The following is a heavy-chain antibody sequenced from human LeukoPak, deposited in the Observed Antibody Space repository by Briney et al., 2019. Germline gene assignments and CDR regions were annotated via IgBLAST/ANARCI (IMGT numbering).Heavy chain of an antibody. Sequence: HPGGSLRLSCAASGFTFSSYAMHWVRQAPGKGLEWVAVISYDGSNKYYADSVKGRFTISRDNSKNTLYLQMNSLRAEDTAVYYCARPPRPGIQSLPWFDPWGQGTLVTVSS. D-gene: IGHD6-13*01. CDR2: ISYDGSNK. J-gene: IGHJ5*02. CDR1: GFTFSSYA. V-gene: IGHV3-30-3*01. CDR3: ARPPRPGIQSLPWFDP.